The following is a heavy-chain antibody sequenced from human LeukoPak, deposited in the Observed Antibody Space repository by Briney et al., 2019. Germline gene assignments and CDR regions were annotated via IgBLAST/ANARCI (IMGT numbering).Heavy chain of an antibody. CDR3: ATPDSSGYYYLY. J-gene: IGHJ4*02. D-gene: IGHD3-22*01. CDR2: IYYSGST. V-gene: IGHV4-59*04. CDR1: GFTFSSYA. Sequence: GSLRLSCAASGFTFSSYAMHWIRLPPGKGLEWIGNIYYSGSTYYNPSLKSRVTISVDTSKNQFSLKLSSVTAADTAVYYCATPDSSGYYYLYWGQGTLVTVSS.